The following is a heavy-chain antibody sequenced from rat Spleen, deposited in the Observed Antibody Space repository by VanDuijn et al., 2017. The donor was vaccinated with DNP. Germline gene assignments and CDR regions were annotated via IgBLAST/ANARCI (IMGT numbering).Heavy chain of an antibody. CDR2: ITQTGGSS. J-gene: IGHJ2*01. Sequence: EVQLVESGGGSVQPGSPLKLSCAASGFSFRSNWLNWIRQAPGKGLEWVAYITQTGGSSYYPDSVKGRVTISRDTAKSTLYLQMDSLRSEDTATYYCSRPPSHYHFAYWGKGVMVTVSS. V-gene: IGHV5-31*01. CDR1: GFSFRSNW. CDR3: SRPPSHYHFAY. D-gene: IGHD1-4*01.